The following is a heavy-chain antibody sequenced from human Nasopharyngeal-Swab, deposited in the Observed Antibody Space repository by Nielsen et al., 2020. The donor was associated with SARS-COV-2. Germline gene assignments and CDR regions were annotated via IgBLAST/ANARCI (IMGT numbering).Heavy chain of an antibody. Sequence: AESLKISCKASGYIFTSYCIGWLRQIPGKGLEWIGIIYPGDDDTRYSPSFQGQVTISADKSISTARLQWRSLKASDTAMYYCARTYCGGDCLETFDYWGQGTLVTVSS. D-gene: IGHD2-21*02. J-gene: IGHJ4*02. V-gene: IGHV5-51*01. CDR2: IYPGDDDT. CDR1: GYIFTSYC. CDR3: ARTYCGGDCLETFDY.